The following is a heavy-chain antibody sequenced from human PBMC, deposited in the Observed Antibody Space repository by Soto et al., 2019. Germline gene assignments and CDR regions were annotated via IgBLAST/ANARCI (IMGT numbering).Heavy chain of an antibody. CDR2: VYYSGST. CDR3: ASVDYYDRALGP. V-gene: IGHV4-61*01. CDR1: GGSVSSGSYY. D-gene: IGHD3-22*01. Sequence: SETLSLTCTVSGGSVSSGSYYWSWIRQPPGKGLEWIGYVYYSGSTTYNPSLESRVTISVDRSKNQFSLKLSSVTAADTAVYYCASVDYYDRALGPWGQGTLVTVSS. J-gene: IGHJ5*02.